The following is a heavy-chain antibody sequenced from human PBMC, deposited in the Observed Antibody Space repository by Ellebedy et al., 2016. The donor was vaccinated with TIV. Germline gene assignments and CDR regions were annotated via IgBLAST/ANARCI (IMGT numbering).Heavy chain of an antibody. CDR1: GGSLSGYY. Sequence: SETLSLXXAVYGGSLSGYYWSWIRQSPGKGLGWIGEVDHRGSINFNPSLKSRVTISLDTSTNQFSLKLSSVTAADTAVYYCARHNYNSYYMDVWGKGTTVTVSS. V-gene: IGHV4-34*01. CDR2: VDHRGSI. CDR3: ARHNYNSYYMDV. J-gene: IGHJ6*03.